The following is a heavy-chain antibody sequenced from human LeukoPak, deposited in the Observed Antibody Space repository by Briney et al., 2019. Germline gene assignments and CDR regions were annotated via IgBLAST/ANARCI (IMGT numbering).Heavy chain of an antibody. J-gene: IGHJ6*03. CDR2: ISAYNGNT. V-gene: IGHV1-18*01. CDR1: GYTFTSYG. Sequence: ASVKVSCKASGYTFTSYGISWVRQAPGQGLEWMGWISAYNGNTNYVQKLQGRVTMTTDTSTSTAYMELRSLRSDDTAVYYCARGHSSSSYYYYYMDVWGKGTTVTVSS. CDR3: ARGHSSSSYYYYYMDV. D-gene: IGHD6-6*01.